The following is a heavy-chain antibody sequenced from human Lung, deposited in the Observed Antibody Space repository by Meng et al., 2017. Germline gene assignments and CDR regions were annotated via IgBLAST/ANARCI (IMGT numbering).Heavy chain of an antibody. V-gene: IGHV1-18*04. CDR1: EYTVTGYG. J-gene: IGHJ4*02. Sequence: QLHPVQSGAEVKNPVASVNVSCKSSEYTVTGYGVSWVRQAPGQGLEWMAWLGAHDGDRSHAPRFQGRVTVTADRLTATSFMELRNLRYDDTAVYYCARGTPGRSYSDFWGQGTLVTVSS. CDR2: LGAHDGDR. CDR3: ARGTPGRSYSDF. D-gene: IGHD3-10*01.